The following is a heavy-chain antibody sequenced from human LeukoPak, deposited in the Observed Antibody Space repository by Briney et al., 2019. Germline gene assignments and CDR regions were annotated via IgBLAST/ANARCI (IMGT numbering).Heavy chain of an antibody. V-gene: IGHV3-30*03. CDR1: GFTFSSYG. D-gene: IGHD4-17*01. Sequence: TGGSLRLSCAASGFTFSSYGMHWVRQAPGKGLEWVAVISYDGSDKYYADSVKGRFTVSRDNSKNTMDLQMNSLRAEDTAVYYCAREQYGSDDALDIWGQGTMVTVSS. J-gene: IGHJ3*02. CDR2: ISYDGSDK. CDR3: AREQYGSDDALDI.